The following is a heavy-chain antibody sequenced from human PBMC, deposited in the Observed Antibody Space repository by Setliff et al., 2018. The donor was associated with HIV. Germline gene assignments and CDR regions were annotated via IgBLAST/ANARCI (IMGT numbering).Heavy chain of an antibody. V-gene: IGHV1-2*02. J-gene: IGHJ4*02. CDR1: GYTFTGYY. D-gene: IGHD3-10*01. CDR3: ARGGLY. Sequence: AASVKVSCKASGYTFTGYYIDWLRQAPAHGLEWMGRINPKSGAINYAQKFQGRVTVTRDTSISTAYMELRRLTSDDTAVYYCARGGLYWGQGTLVTVSS. CDR2: INPKSGAI.